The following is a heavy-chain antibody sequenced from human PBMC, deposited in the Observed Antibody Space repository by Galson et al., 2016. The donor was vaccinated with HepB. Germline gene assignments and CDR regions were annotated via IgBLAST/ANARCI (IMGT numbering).Heavy chain of an antibody. V-gene: IGHV3-30*04. D-gene: IGHD2-2*01. CDR2: LSYDGHSK. CDR1: GFTFSSYA. CDR3: ARDRECSSSSCLVNWFDP. J-gene: IGHJ5*02. Sequence: SLRLSCAASGFTFSSYAMHWARQAPGRGLEWVALLSYDGHSKYYADSVKGRFTISRDISKNTLYLQMNSLRPEDKALYFCARDRECSSSSCLVNWFDPWGQGTLVTVSS.